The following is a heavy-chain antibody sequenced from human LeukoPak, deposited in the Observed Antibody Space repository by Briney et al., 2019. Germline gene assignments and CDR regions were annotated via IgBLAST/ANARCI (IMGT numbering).Heavy chain of an antibody. J-gene: IGHJ6*03. D-gene: IGHD5-18*01. V-gene: IGHV3-30*18. CDR2: ILYDGSKE. Sequence: GGSLRLSCAASGFTFSGYGMHWVRQAPGKGLEWVAGILYDGSKEHYGDSVKGRFTISRDNSKNTLYLQMDSLRAEDTAVYYCAKDQLWFADNYYYYYMDVWGRGTTVTVSS. CDR3: AKDQLWFADNYYYYYMDV. CDR1: GFTFSGYG.